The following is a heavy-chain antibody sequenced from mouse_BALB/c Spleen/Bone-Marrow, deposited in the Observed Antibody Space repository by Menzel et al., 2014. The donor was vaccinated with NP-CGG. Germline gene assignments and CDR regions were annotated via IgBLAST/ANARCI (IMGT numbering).Heavy chain of an antibody. CDR1: GYTFTSYW. V-gene: IGHV1-87*01. Sequence: VQLQQSGAELARPGASVKLSCRASGYTFTSYWMHWVKQRPGQGLEWIGAIYPGDGVTRYTQKFRGTATLTADKSSNTTYMQFSSLTSVDTAVYFCASPDGSYDAMDYWGQRASGTVSS. CDR2: IYPGDGVT. CDR3: ASPDGSYDAMDY. J-gene: IGHJ4*01. D-gene: IGHD1-1*02.